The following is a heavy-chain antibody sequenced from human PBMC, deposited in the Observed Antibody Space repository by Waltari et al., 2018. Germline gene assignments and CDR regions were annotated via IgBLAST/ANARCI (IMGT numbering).Heavy chain of an antibody. CDR2: IYYSGST. V-gene: IGHV4-59*01. Sequence: QVQLQESGPGLVKPSETLSLTCTVSGGYISSYYWSWIRQPPGKGLEWIGYIYYSGSTNYNPSLKSRVTISGDTSKNQFSLKLSSVTAADTAVYYCARGGGTTDYWGQGTLVTVSS. CDR3: ARGGGTTDY. CDR1: GGYISSYY. J-gene: IGHJ4*02. D-gene: IGHD1-7*01.